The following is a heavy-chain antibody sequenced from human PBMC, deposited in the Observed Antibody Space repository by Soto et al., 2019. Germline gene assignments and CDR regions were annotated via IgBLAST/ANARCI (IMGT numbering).Heavy chain of an antibody. CDR1: GGTFSSYA. CDR3: AGTKQWLATFARFDP. V-gene: IGHV1-69*12. J-gene: IGHJ5*02. D-gene: IGHD6-19*01. Sequence: QVQLVQSGAEVKKPGSSVKVSCKASGGTFSSYAISWVRQAPGQGLEWMGGIIPIFGTANYAQKFQGRVTITADESTRTDDMELGSLRSEDTAVYYWAGTKQWLATFARFDPWGQGTLVTVSS. CDR2: IIPIFGTA.